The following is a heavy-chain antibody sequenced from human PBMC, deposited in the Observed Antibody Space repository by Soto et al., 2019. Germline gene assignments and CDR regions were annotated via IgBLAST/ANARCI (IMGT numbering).Heavy chain of an antibody. V-gene: IGHV1-46*01. D-gene: IGHD3-3*01. CDR1: GDTFTSYY. CDR2: INPHGGST. J-gene: IGHJ5*02. Sequence: ASVKVSCKAPGDTFTSYYLNWVRQAPGQGLEWMGVINPHGGSTKYAQKFQGRITMTRDTSRSTVYMELSSLRADDTAIYYCARSSGGNFGIIIEGSNWFDPWGQGTLVTVSS. CDR3: ARSSGGNFGIIIEGSNWFDP.